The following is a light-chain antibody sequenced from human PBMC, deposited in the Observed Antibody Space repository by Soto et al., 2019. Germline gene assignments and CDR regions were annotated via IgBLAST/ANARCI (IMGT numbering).Light chain of an antibody. Sequence: QSALTQPASVSGSPGQSITISCTGTSSDVGGYNYVSWYQQHPGKAPKLIIYEVTNRPSGVSNRFSGSKSGNTASLTISGLQAEDEADYYCSSYTSSSLRVFGGGTKLTVL. CDR2: EVT. J-gene: IGLJ3*02. CDR1: SSDVGGYNY. V-gene: IGLV2-14*01. CDR3: SSYTSSSLRV.